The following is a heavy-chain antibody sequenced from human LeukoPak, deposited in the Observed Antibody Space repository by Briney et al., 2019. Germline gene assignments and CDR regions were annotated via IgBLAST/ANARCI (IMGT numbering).Heavy chain of an antibody. J-gene: IGHJ4*02. Sequence: SETLSLTCTVSGGSISSYYWSWIRQPPGKGLEWIGYIYCSGSTNYNPSLKSRVTISVDTSKNQFSLKLTSVTAADTAVFYCAARGSMVRGVIVWGQGTLVTVSS. V-gene: IGHV4-59*08. CDR2: IYCSGST. D-gene: IGHD3-10*01. CDR3: AARGSMVRGVIV. CDR1: GGSISSYY.